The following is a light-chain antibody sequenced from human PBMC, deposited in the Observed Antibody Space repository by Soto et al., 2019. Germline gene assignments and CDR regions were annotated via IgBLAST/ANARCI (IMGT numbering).Light chain of an antibody. CDR3: SADTSSTPGVV. CDR1: SSDVGGSNY. CDR2: DVS. J-gene: IGLJ2*01. V-gene: IGLV2-14*03. Sequence: QSVLTQPASVSGSPGQSITISCSGTSSDVGGSNYVSWYQQHPVEAPKLMIYDVSYRPSGVSNRFSGSKSGNTASLTISGLQAEDEADYFCSADTSSTPGVVFGGGTKLTVL.